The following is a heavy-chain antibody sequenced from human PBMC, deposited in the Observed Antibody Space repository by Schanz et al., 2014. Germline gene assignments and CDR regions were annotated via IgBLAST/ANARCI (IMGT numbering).Heavy chain of an antibody. CDR1: GFTFNDYW. D-gene: IGHD1-26*01. CDR2: ISDSSSYI. Sequence: EVQLVESGGGLLQPGGSLRLSCAASGFTFNDYWMHWVRQAPGKGLEWVSSISDSSSYIYYADSVKGRFTISRDNAKNSLYLQMNSLTAEDTAVYYCAKYGTGKGVSFEYWGQGTLVTVSS. V-gene: IGHV3-21*01. J-gene: IGHJ4*02. CDR3: AKYGTGKGVSFEY.